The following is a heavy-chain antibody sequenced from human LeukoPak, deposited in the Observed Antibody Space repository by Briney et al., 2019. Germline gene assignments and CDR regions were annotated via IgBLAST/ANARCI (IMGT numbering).Heavy chain of an antibody. CDR1: GGSISSSSYY. CDR3: ARLLAVLSRYWYFDL. V-gene: IGHV4-39*01. J-gene: IGHJ2*01. D-gene: IGHD2/OR15-2a*01. CDR2: IYYSGST. Sequence: PSETLSLTCTVSGGSISSSSYYWGWIRQPPGKGLEWIGSIYYSGSTYYNPSLKSRVTISVDTSKNQFSLRLSSVTAADTAVYYCARLLAVLSRYWYFDLWGRGTLVTVSS.